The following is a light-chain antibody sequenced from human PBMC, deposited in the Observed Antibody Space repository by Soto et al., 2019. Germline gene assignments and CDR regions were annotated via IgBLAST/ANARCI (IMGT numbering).Light chain of an antibody. V-gene: IGLV2-14*01. CDR1: SSDVGGFNY. CDR2: EAS. J-gene: IGLJ3*02. Sequence: QSALTQPASVSGSPGQSITISCTGTSSDVGGFNYVSWYQHHPGKAPKLLIYEASNRPPGVSSRFSGSKSANTASLTISDLQAEDEADYYCNSYTTSSSWVFGGGTQLTVL. CDR3: NSYTTSSSWV.